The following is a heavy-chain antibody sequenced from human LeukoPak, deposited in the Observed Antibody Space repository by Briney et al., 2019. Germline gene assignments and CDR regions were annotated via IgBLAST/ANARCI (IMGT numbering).Heavy chain of an antibody. Sequence: GGXXRLSXAASGFTFRNYWMTWVRRAPGKGLEWVANIKDDGRQKYYVDSVKGRFAISRDNAKNSLALQMNSLRAEDTAVYYCARDDGRGWAHWGQGTLVTVSS. CDR2: IKDDGRQK. J-gene: IGHJ4*02. CDR3: ARDDGRGWAH. CDR1: GFTFRNYW. V-gene: IGHV3-7*01. D-gene: IGHD1-26*01.